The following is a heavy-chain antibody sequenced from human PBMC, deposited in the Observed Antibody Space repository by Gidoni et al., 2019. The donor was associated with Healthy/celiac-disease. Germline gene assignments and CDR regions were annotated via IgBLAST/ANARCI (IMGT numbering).Heavy chain of an antibody. CDR1: GFTFSSYS. CDR2: ISSSSSTI. J-gene: IGHJ3*02. V-gene: IGHV3-48*01. Sequence: EVQLVESGGGLVQPGGSLRLSCAASGFTFSSYSMNWVRQAPGKGLEWVSYISSSSSTIYYADSVKGRFTISRDNAKNSLYLQMNSLRAEDTAVYYCARLGPHDAFDIWGQGTMVTVSS. CDR3: ARLGPHDAFDI.